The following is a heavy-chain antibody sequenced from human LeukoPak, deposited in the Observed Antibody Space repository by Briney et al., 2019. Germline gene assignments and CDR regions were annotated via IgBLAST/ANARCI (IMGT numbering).Heavy chain of an antibody. CDR1: GYTFTGYD. D-gene: IGHD2-2*01. V-gene: IGHV1-2*02. CDR3: ARGGCRTTRCYGVNWFDP. J-gene: IGHJ5*02. CDR2: INPNSGGT. Sequence: ASVKVSCKASGYTFTGYDMHWVRQAPGQGLEWMGWINPNSGGTNYAQKFQGRVTMTIDTSISTAYMELSRLNSDDTAFYYCARGGCRTTRCYGVNWFDPWGQGTLVTVSS.